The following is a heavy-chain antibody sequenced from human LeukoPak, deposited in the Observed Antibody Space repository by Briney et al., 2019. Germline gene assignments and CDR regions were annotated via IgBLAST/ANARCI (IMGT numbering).Heavy chain of an antibody. D-gene: IGHD2-21*01. V-gene: IGHV3-30*18. CDR2: ISYDGSNK. CDR1: GFIFSNYG. Sequence: GGSLRLSCEASGFIFSNYGMHWVRQAPGKGLEWVAVISYDGSNKYYADSVKGRYTISRDKSKNTLYLQMNSLRTEDTAVYYCAKGYCGGDCPFDYWGQGTLVTVSS. CDR3: AKGYCGGDCPFDY. J-gene: IGHJ4*02.